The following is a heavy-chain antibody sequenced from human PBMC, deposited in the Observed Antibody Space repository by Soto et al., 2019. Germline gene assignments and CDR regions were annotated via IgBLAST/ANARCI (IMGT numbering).Heavy chain of an antibody. V-gene: IGHV3-23*01. J-gene: IGHJ6*02. CDR3: AKSKGEYSGYDPLYGMDV. Sequence: GGSLRLSCAASGFTFSSYAMSWVRQAPGKGLEWVSAISGSGGSTYYADSVKGRFTISRDNSKNTLYLQMNSLRAEDTAVYYCAKSKGEYSGYDPLYGMDVWGQGTTVTVSS. D-gene: IGHD5-12*01. CDR1: GFTFSSYA. CDR2: ISGSGGST.